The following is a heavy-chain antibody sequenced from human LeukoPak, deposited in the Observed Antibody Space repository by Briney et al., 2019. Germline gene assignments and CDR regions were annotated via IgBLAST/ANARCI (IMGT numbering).Heavy chain of an antibody. Sequence: GGSLRLSCAASGFTFSSYGMHWVRQAPGKGLEWVSGISWNSGSIGYADSVKGRFTISRDNAKNSLYLQMNSLRAEDTALYYCAKDMRRGYCTNGVCHLFDYWGQGTLVTVSS. CDR3: AKDMRRGYCTNGVCHLFDY. J-gene: IGHJ4*02. CDR2: ISWNSGSI. V-gene: IGHV3-9*01. D-gene: IGHD2-8*01. CDR1: GFTFSSYG.